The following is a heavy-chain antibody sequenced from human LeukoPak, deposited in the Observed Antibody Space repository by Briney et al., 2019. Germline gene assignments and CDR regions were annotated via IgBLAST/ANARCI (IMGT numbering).Heavy chain of an antibody. CDR2: TYYRSQWYN. V-gene: IGHV6-1*01. D-gene: IGHD2-21*01. CDR3: ARAGDRVVFGGVDV. Sequence: SQTLSFTCVISGDSVSSNSAAWTWIRQSPSRGLEWLGRTYYRSQWYNDYAPSVKSRITINPDTSKNQFSLQLNSVTPADTAVYYCARAGDRVVFGGVDVWGRGTMVTVSS. J-gene: IGHJ3*01. CDR1: GDSVSSNSAA.